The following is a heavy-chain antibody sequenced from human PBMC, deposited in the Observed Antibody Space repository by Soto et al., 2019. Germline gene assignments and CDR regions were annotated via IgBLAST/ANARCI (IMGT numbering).Heavy chain of an antibody. Sequence: SETLSLTCAVSGGSIRPYDWSWIRQSPGQGLEWIGYIYYSGSTSGTTNYNPSVKSRVTISVETSKNQFSLKLSSVTAADTAVYYCARDLGSAAFDIWGQGTMVTVSS. D-gene: IGHD1-26*01. J-gene: IGHJ3*02. V-gene: IGHV4-59*13. CDR3: ARDLGSAAFDI. CDR2: IYYSGST. CDR1: GGSIRPYD.